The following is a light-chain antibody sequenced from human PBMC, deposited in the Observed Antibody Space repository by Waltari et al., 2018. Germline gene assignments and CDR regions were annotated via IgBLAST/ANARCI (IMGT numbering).Light chain of an antibody. J-gene: IGKJ3*01. V-gene: IGKV1-33*01. CDR2: DAS. CDR3: QQCDDVPFT. Sequence: IQMTQSPTALSASGGDRVTSTCQANQDISNRLNWDQQKPGRAPKPRIYDASILEPGVPSRLRGSGSGTHFSFTISGLQTDDIGTYFCQQCDDVPFTFGPGTKVEMK. CDR1: QDISNR.